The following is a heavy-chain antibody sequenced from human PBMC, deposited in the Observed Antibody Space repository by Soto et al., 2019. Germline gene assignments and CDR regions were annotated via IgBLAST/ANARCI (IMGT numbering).Heavy chain of an antibody. CDR2: IIPIFGTA. CDR1: GGTFSSYA. CDR3: ATTHTVVTPGGFDY. V-gene: IGHV1-69*12. J-gene: IGHJ4*02. D-gene: IGHD2-21*02. Sequence: QVQLVQSGAEVKKPGSSVKVSCKASGGTFSSYAISWVRQAPGQGLEWMGGIIPIFGTANYAQKFQGRVTITADESTSTPYMELSSLRSEDTAVYYCATTHTVVTPGGFDYWGQGPLVTVSS.